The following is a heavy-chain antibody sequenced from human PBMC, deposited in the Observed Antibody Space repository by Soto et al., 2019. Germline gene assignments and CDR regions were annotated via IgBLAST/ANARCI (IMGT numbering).Heavy chain of an antibody. CDR3: AMDTRGYNYYFDH. V-gene: IGHV3-49*03. D-gene: IGHD3-22*01. J-gene: IGHJ4*02. CDR2: IRSKSNGGTT. Sequence: EVQLVESGGGLLQPGRSLRLSCTTSGFTFGDYAMSWFRQAPGQGLELVGFIRSKSNGGTTEYAASVKGRFTISRDDSRSIAYLQMNSLKTEDTAVYYCAMDTRGYNYYFDHWGQGTLVIVSS. CDR1: GFTFGDYA.